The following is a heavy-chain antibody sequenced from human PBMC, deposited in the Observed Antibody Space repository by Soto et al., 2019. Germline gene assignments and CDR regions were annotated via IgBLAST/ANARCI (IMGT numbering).Heavy chain of an antibody. CDR1: GGTFSSYA. CDR2: IIPIFGTA. D-gene: IGHD6-13*01. J-gene: IGHJ6*02. V-gene: IGHV1-69*01. Sequence: QVQLVQSGAEVKKPGSSVKVSCKASGGTFSSYAISWVRQAPGQGLEWMGGIIPIFGTANYAQKFQGRVTITADESTSTGYMELSSLRSEDTAVYYWARGRSAYSSSWYPRVAYYYGMDVWGQGTTVTVSS. CDR3: ARGRSAYSSSWYPRVAYYYGMDV.